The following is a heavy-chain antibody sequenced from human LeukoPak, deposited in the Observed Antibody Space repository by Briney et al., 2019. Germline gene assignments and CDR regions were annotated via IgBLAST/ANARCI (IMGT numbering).Heavy chain of an antibody. V-gene: IGHV4-34*01. J-gene: IGHJ4*02. CDR1: GGSFSGYY. CDR2: INHSGST. CDR3: ARGGSSGCHGHSPFDY. D-gene: IGHD6-19*01. Sequence: LETLSLTCAVYGGSFSGYYGSWIRQPPGKGLEWIGEINHSGSTNYNPSLKSRVTISVDTSKNQFSPKLSSVTAADTAVYYCARGGSSGCHGHSPFDYWGQGTLVTVSS.